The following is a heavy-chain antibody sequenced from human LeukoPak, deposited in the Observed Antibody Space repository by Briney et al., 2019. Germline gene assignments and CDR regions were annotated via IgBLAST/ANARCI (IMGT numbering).Heavy chain of an antibody. V-gene: IGHV3-20*04. CDR1: GLTVSSNC. CDR2: INWNAAST. J-gene: IGHJ4*02. Sequence: PGGSLRLSCAASGLTVSSNCMSWVRQAPGKGLEWVSGINWNAASTGYADSVKGRFTISRDNSKNTLYLQMNSLRAEDTAVYYCAREGSGYVGYWGQGTLVTVSS. D-gene: IGHD3-22*01. CDR3: AREGSGYVGY.